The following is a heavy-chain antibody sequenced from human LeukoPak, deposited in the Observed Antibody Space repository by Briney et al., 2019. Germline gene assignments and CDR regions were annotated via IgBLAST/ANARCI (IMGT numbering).Heavy chain of an antibody. Sequence: ASVKVSCKASGYTFTGYYMHWVRQAPGQGLEWMGWINPNSGGTNYAQKFQGRVTMTRDTSISTAYMEQSRLRSDDTAVYYCARGPRHPTYYYDYGMDVWGQGTTVTVSS. J-gene: IGHJ6*02. CDR1: GYTFTGYY. V-gene: IGHV1-2*02. CDR2: INPNSGGT. CDR3: ARGPRHPTYYYDYGMDV.